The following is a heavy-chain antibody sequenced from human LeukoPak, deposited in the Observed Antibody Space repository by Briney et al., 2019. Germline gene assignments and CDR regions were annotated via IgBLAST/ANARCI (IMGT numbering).Heavy chain of an antibody. CDR1: GFTFDDYA. D-gene: IGHD3-22*01. J-gene: IGHJ4*02. Sequence: GGSLRLSCAASGFTFDDYAMHWVRQAPGKGLEWVSGISWNSGSIGYADSVKGRFTISRDNAKNSLYLQMNSLRAEDTAVYYCAKTDPDYYDSSGYYQADYWGQGTLVTVSS. CDR2: ISWNSGSI. CDR3: AKTDPDYYDSSGYYQADY. V-gene: IGHV3-9*01.